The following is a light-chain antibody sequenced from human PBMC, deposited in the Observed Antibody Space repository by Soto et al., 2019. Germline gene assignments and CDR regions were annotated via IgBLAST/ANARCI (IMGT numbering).Light chain of an antibody. V-gene: IGKV3-11*02. J-gene: IGKJ1*01. CDR2: VAS. CDR3: QQHSHWPPWT. Sequence: EVVLTQSPATLSLSPGERATLSCRASQNVRTFLDWYQQKPGQAPRLPIYVASNRATGIPARVSGSGSWRDFTLTISSLEPEDFAVYYCQQHSHWPPWTFGQGTKVDI. CDR1: QNVRTF.